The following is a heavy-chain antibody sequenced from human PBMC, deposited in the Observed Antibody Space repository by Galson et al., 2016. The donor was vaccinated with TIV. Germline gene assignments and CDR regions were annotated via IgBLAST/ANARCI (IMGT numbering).Heavy chain of an antibody. J-gene: IGHJ2*01. CDR3: TGDPTYSNSWYWYFDL. CDR1: GFTVGNNY. CDR2: MYSGGDT. Sequence: SLRLSCAASGFTVGNNYMSWVRQPPGKGLEWVAAMYSGGDTVYADSVKGRFTISRDSFKNTLYLQMNGLRAEDTAVYFCTGDPTYSNSWYWYFDLWGRGTLVAVSS. D-gene: IGHD6-13*01. V-gene: IGHV3-53*01.